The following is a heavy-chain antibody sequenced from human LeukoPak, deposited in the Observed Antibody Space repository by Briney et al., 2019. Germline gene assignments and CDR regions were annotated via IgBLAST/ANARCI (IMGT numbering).Heavy chain of an antibody. V-gene: IGHV3-66*01. D-gene: IGHD1-26*01. CDR3: ARVRGGIVGPSWAFGL. J-gene: IGHJ3*01. CDR2: IYAGGST. CDR1: GFTVSSNY. Sequence: GGSLRLSCAASGFTVSSNYMSWVRQAPGKGLEWVSVIYAGGSTYYADSVKGRFPISRDNSKNTLYLQMNSLRAEDTAVYYCARVRGGIVGPSWAFGLWGQGTMVTVSS.